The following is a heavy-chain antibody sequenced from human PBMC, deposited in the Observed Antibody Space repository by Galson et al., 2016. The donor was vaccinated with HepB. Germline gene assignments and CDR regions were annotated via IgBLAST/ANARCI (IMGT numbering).Heavy chain of an antibody. Sequence: TLSLTCTVSGGSISSGGYYWSWIRQHPGKGLEWIGYIYHSGSTYYNPSLKSRVSISVDTSMNQFSLRLSSVTAADTAVYYCARDRSSGSGNFGYWGQGTLVTVSS. D-gene: IGHD3-10*01. CDR3: ARDRSSGSGNFGY. CDR2: IYHSGST. J-gene: IGHJ4*02. V-gene: IGHV4-31*03. CDR1: GGSISSGGYY.